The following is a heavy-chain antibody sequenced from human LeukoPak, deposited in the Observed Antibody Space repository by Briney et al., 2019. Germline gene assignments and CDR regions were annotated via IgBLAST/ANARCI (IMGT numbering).Heavy chain of an antibody. D-gene: IGHD6-13*01. CDR2: IWYDGSDK. Sequence: GGSLRLACAASGFTFSDYGMHWVRQAPGKGLEWVAVIWYDGSDKYYADSVEGRFTVSRDNSKYTLNLQMNSLRAEDTAVYYCARDLGITADGNYFDYWGQGTLVAVSS. J-gene: IGHJ4*02. CDR1: GFTFSDYG. V-gene: IGHV3-33*01. CDR3: ARDLGITADGNYFDY.